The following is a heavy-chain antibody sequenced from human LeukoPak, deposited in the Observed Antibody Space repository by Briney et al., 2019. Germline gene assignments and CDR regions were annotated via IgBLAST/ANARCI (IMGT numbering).Heavy chain of an antibody. CDR3: ARVAVRGVIKLFDY. Sequence: GGSLRLSCAASGFTFSSYSMNWVRQAPGKGLEWVSSISSRSSYIYYADSVKGRFTISRDNAKNSLYLQMNSLRAEDTAVYYCARVAVRGVIKLFDYWGQGTLVTVSS. J-gene: IGHJ4*02. D-gene: IGHD3-10*01. CDR2: ISSRSSYI. CDR1: GFTFSSYS. V-gene: IGHV3-21*01.